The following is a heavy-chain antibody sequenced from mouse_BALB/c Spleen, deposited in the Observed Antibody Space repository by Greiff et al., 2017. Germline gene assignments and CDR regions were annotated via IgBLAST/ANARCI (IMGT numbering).Heavy chain of an antibody. J-gene: IGHJ3*01. Sequence: EVKLMESGPGLVKPSQSLSLTCTVTGYSITSDYAWNWIRQFPGNKLEWMGYISYSGSTSYNPSLKSRISITRDTSKNQFFLQLNSVTTEDTATYYCARSDGNGFAYWGQGTLVTVSA. CDR2: ISYSGST. CDR1: GYSITSDYA. CDR3: ARSDGNGFAY. D-gene: IGHD2-1*01. V-gene: IGHV3-2*02.